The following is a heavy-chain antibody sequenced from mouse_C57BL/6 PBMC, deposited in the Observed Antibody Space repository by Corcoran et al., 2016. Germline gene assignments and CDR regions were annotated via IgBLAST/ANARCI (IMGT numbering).Heavy chain of an antibody. Sequence: QIQLVQSGPELKKPGETVKISCKASGYTFTTYGMSWVKQAPGKGLKWMGWINTYSGVPTYADDFKGRFAFSLETSASTAYLQINNLKNEDTATYFCARRDGSGYWYFDVWGTGTTVTVSP. V-gene: IGHV9-3*01. CDR2: INTYSGVP. CDR3: ARRDGSGYWYFDV. CDR1: GYTFTTYG. J-gene: IGHJ1*03. D-gene: IGHD1-1*01.